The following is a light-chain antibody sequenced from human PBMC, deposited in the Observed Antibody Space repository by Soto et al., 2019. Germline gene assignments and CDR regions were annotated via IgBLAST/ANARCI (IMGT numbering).Light chain of an antibody. Sequence: DIPMTQSPPTLSASVGDRVIITCRASQSLSTWLAWYQQKPGKAPKLLIFGASALESGVPSRFNGSGSATEFTFTINNLQPEDSATYYCQQYADYCTFGQGTKVEIK. CDR2: GAS. J-gene: IGKJ1*01. V-gene: IGKV1-5*01. CDR1: QSLSTW. CDR3: QQYADYCT.